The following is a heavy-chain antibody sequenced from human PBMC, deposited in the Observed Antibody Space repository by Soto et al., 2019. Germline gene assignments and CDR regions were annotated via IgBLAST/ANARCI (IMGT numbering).Heavy chain of an antibody. D-gene: IGHD1-26*01. CDR3: AKERADTRACDAFDI. J-gene: IGHJ3*02. CDR2: ISSNGGST. Sequence: GGSLRLSCSASGFTFSSYAMHWVRQAPGKGLEYVSAISSNGGSTYYADSVKGRFTISRDNSKNTLYLQMNSLRAEDTAVYYCAKERADTRACDAFDIWGQGTMVTVSS. V-gene: IGHV3-64*04. CDR1: GFTFSSYA.